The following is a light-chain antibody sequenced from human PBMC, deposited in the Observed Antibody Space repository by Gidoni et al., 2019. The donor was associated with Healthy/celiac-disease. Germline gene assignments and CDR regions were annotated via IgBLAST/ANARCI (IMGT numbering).Light chain of an antibody. CDR1: QSISSW. Sequence: DIQMTQSPSTLSASVGDRVTITCRASQSISSWLAWYQQTPGKATKLLIYDASSLESGVPSRFSGSGSGTEFTLTISSLQPDDFATYYCQQYNSYRYTFGQGTKLEIK. CDR2: DAS. CDR3: QQYNSYRYT. J-gene: IGKJ2*01. V-gene: IGKV1-5*01.